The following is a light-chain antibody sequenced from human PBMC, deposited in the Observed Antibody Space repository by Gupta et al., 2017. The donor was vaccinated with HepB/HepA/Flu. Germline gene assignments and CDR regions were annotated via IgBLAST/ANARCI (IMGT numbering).Light chain of an antibody. V-gene: IGKV3-20*01. Sequence: EIVLTQSTGTLSLSPGERATLSCRASHSVRSSSLAWDQHTPGQAPRLLIYGAPSRAPGIPDRISGGGSGTDFPLTISRLESEDFAVDYCQQTGSFGQGTKLEIK. CDR3: QQTGS. J-gene: IGKJ2*04. CDR2: GAP. CDR1: HSVRSSS.